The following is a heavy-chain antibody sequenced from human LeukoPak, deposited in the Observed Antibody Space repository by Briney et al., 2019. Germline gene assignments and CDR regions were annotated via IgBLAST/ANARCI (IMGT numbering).Heavy chain of an antibody. J-gene: IGHJ6*02. Sequence: GGSLRLSCAASRFTFSSYAMSWVRQAPGKGPEWVSVIYSGGSTYYADSVKGRFTISRDKSKNTLYLQMNSLRAEDTAVYYCARRESYYYGMDVWGQGTTVTVSS. CDR2: IYSGGST. D-gene: IGHD2/OR15-2a*01. CDR3: ARRESYYYGMDV. CDR1: RFTFSSYA. V-gene: IGHV3-66*01.